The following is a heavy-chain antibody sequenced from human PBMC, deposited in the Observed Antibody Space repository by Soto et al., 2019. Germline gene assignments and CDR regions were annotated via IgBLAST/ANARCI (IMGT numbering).Heavy chain of an antibody. CDR2: ISYDGSNK. CDR1: GFTFSSYS. V-gene: IGHV3-30*18. D-gene: IGHD1-26*01. CDR3: AKIGPGANYFDY. J-gene: IGHJ4*02. Sequence: GGSLRLSCAASGFTFSSYSMHRVRQAPGKGLEWVAVISYDGSNKYYADSVKGRFTISRDNSKNTLYLQMNSLRAEDTAVYYCAKIGPGANYFDYWGQGTLVTFSS.